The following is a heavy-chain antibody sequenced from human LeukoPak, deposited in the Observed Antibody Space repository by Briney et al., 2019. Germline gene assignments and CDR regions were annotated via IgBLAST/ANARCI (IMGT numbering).Heavy chain of an antibody. V-gene: IGHV4-30-2*01. J-gene: IGHJ4*02. D-gene: IGHD3-22*01. CDR3: ARSAPSAYYYDSSGYYYDHFDY. CDR1: GGSISSGGYY. Sequence: PSETLSLTCTVSGGSISSGGYYWSWIRQPPGKGLEWIGYIYHSGSTYYNPSLKSPVTISVDTSKNQFSLKLSSVTAADTAVYYCARSAPSAYYYDSSGYYYDHFDYWGQGTLVTVSS. CDR2: IYHSGST.